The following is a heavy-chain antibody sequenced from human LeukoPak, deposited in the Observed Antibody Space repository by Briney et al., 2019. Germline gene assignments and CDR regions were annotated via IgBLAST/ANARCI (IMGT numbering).Heavy chain of an antibody. V-gene: IGHV3-23*01. CDR2: FSGGDGQT. CDR1: GFISNTYG. D-gene: IGHD1-1*01. CDR3: ARGIYWSLDS. Sequence: GGSLRLSCAISGFISNTYGMNWVRQTPGKGLEWVSTFSGGDGQTFYADSVKGRFTISRDSSRNTVSLQMNSLRVEDTAVYYCARGIYWSLDSWGQGTLVTVSS. J-gene: IGHJ4*02.